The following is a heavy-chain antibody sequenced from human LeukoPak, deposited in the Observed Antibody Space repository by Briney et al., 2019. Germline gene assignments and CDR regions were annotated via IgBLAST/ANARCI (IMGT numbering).Heavy chain of an antibody. V-gene: IGHV5-51*01. CDR1: GYRFTEYW. Sequence: GESLKISCKGSGYRFTEYWIAWVRQMPGKGLELMGIIFPRDSDTRYSPSFQGQVTISADKSISTAYLHWSSLKASDTAIYYCARLYPGYCSSTSCYCDPWGQGTLVTVSS. D-gene: IGHD2-2*03. J-gene: IGHJ5*02. CDR3: ARLYPGYCSSTSCYCDP. CDR2: IFPRDSDT.